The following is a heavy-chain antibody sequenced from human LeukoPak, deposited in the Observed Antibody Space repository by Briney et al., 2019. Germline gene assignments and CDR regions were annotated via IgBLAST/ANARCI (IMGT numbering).Heavy chain of an antibody. CDR1: GFTFS. CDR2: IRHDGTDQ. V-gene: IGHV3-30*02. Sequence: GGSLRLSCVGSGFTFSVHWVRQVPGNGLEWLTSIRHDGTDQRYADSVRGRFTISRDNSKNTVYLQMNSLRPEDTALYYCAKDGNWASVSWGQGTLVTVSS. CDR3: AKDGNWASVS. D-gene: IGHD7-27*01. J-gene: IGHJ5*02.